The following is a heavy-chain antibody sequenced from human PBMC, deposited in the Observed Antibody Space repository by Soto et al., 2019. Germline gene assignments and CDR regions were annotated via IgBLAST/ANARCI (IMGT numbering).Heavy chain of an antibody. CDR3: ARHQTPYYDQDTFDI. CDR2: IYPGDSDT. CDR1: GYSFTSYW. Sequence: GESLKISCKGSGYSFTSYWIGWVRQMPGKGLEWMGIIYPGDSDTRYSPSFQGQVTISADKSISTAYLQWSSLKASDTAMYYCARHQTPYYDQDTFDIWGQGTMVTVSS. D-gene: IGHD3-3*01. J-gene: IGHJ3*02. V-gene: IGHV5-51*01.